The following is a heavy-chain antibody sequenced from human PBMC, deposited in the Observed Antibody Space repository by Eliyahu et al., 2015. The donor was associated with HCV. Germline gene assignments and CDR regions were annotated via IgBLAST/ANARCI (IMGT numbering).Heavy chain of an antibody. CDR2: IYXGGST. CDR3: ARDRWELPYYYYGMDV. V-gene: IGHV3-53*01. CDR1: GFTVSSNH. Sequence: EVQLVESGGGLIQPGGSXRLSCAASGFTVSSNHRSWVRQAPGKGREWVSVIYXGGSTYYADSVKGRFTISRDNSKNTLYLQMNSLRAEDTAVYYCARDRWELPYYYYGMDVWGQRTTVTVSS. J-gene: IGHJ6*02. D-gene: IGHD1-26*01.